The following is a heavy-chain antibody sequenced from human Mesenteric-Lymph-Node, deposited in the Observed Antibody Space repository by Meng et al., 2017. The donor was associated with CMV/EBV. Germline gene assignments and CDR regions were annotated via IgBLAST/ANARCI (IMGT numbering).Heavy chain of an antibody. CDR3: ARVPPIVTLDY. CDR1: GFTFSSYW. D-gene: IGHD2-15*01. J-gene: IGHJ4*02. CDR2: INSDGSST. Sequence: GESLKISCAASGFTFSSYWMHWVRQGPGKGLVWVTRINSDGSSTSYADSVKGRFTISRDNGKNTLYLQMNSLRAEDTAVYYCARVPPIVTLDYWDQGTLVTVSS. V-gene: IGHV3-74*01.